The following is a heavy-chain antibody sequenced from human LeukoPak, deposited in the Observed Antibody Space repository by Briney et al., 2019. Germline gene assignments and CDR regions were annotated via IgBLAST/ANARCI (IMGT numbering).Heavy chain of an antibody. D-gene: IGHD4-17*01. J-gene: IGHJ4*02. CDR2: ISSSSSTI. CDR1: GFTFSSYS. Sequence: GGSLRLSCAVSGFTFSSYSMNWVRQAPGKGLEWVSYISSSSSTIYYADSVKGRFTISRDNAKNSLYLQMNSLRAEDTAVYYCARERHDYGDFYWGQGTLVTVSS. CDR3: ARERHDYGDFY. V-gene: IGHV3-48*04.